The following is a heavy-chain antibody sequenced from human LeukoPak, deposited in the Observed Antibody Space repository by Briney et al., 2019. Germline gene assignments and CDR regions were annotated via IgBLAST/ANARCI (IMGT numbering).Heavy chain of an antibody. CDR3: ASGGELKLELRICHY. CDR2: INHSGST. Sequence: SETLSLTCAVYGGSFSGYYRSWIRQPPGKGLEWIGEINHSGSTNYNPSLKSRVTISVDTSKNQFSLKLSSMTAADTAVYYCASGGELKLELRICHYWGQGTLVTVSS. CDR1: GGSFSGYY. V-gene: IGHV4-34*01. D-gene: IGHD1-7*01. J-gene: IGHJ4*02.